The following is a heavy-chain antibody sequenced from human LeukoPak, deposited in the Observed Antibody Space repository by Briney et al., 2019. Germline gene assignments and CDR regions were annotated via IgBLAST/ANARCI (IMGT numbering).Heavy chain of an antibody. Sequence: ASVKVSCKASGYTFSGYYIHWVLQAPGQGLQWMGWIDPRSGGTNYAQKFKGRLTMTRDTSISTVYMELSSLRSDDTAVYYCARDSPPGGLRFLEWFPHVSFYEYWGQEILVTVSS. D-gene: IGHD3-3*01. CDR3: ARDSPPGGLRFLEWFPHVSFYEY. J-gene: IGHJ4*02. V-gene: IGHV1-2*02. CDR2: IDPRSGGT. CDR1: GYTFSGYY.